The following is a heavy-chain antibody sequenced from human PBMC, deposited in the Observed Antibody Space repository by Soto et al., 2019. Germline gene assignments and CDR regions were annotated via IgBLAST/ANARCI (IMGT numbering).Heavy chain of an antibody. D-gene: IGHD5-18*01. CDR1: GFTFSSYE. V-gene: IGHV3-48*03. Sequence: EVQLVESGGGLVQPGGSLRLSCAASGFTFSSYEMNWVRQAPGKGLEWVSFITSSGYNVFYADSVKGRFTISRDNTLNSLYLQMNSLRAEDTAVYFCARNGYSYGYRPYYFDYWGQGTLVTVSS. CDR3: ARNGYSYGYRPYYFDY. J-gene: IGHJ4*02. CDR2: ITSSGYNV.